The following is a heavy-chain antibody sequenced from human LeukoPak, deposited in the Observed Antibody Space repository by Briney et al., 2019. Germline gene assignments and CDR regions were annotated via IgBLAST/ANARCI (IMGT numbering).Heavy chain of an antibody. CDR1: GFTFDDYA. J-gene: IGHJ4*02. CDR2: IGGDGGTT. Sequence: PGGSLRLSCAVSGFTFDDYAMHWVRQAPGKGLEWVSLIGGDGGTTYYADSVKGRFTISRDNSKNSLYLQMNSLRTEDTALYYCVKEPHYYDSSGYYWGQGTLVTVSS. CDR3: VKEPHYYDSSGYY. V-gene: IGHV3-43*02. D-gene: IGHD3-22*01.